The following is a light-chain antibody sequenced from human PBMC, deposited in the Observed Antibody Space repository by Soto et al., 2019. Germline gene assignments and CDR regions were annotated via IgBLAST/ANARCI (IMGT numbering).Light chain of an antibody. CDR1: QGIANY. Sequence: DVQMIQSPSSVSASVGDSVTITCRASQGIANYLSWFQQKPGKAPKALIYATSTLQTGVPSRFSGSGSGTDFTLTISSLQSEDFATYYCQQYNSYPITFGQGTRLEMK. V-gene: IGKV1-16*01. CDR3: QQYNSYPIT. CDR2: ATS. J-gene: IGKJ5*01.